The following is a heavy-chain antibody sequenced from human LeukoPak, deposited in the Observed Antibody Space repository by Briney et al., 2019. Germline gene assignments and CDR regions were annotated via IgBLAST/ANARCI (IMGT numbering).Heavy chain of an antibody. CDR3: AKDTFVRAVVNPDFDH. V-gene: IGHV3-30-3*01. CDR2: ISYDGSNK. D-gene: IGHD4-23*01. J-gene: IGHJ4*02. Sequence: GRSLRLSCAASGFTFSSYAMHWVRQAPGKGLEWVAVISYDGSNKYYADSVKGRFTISRDNSRNTLYLQMNSLRAEDTAVYYCAKDTFVRAVVNPDFDHWGQGTLVTVSS. CDR1: GFTFSSYA.